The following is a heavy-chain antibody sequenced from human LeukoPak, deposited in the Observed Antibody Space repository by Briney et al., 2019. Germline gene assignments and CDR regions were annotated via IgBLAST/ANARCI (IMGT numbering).Heavy chain of an antibody. CDR3: ARERHDSSGYYPEIFFDY. J-gene: IGHJ4*02. CDR1: RGSFSGYY. CDR2: INHSGST. Sequence: PSETLSLTCAVYRGSFSGYYWSWIRQPPGKGLEWIGEINHSGSTNYNPSLKSRVTISVDTSKNQFSLKLSSLTAADTAVYYCARERHDSSGYYPEIFFDYWGQGTLVTVSS. D-gene: IGHD3-22*01. V-gene: IGHV4-34*01.